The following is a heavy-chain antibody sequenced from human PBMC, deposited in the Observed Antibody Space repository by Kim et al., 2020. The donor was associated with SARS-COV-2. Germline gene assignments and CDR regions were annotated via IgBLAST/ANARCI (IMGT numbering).Heavy chain of an antibody. CDR3: ARQLIYCSSTSCYDNYYYYGMDV. J-gene: IGHJ6*02. V-gene: IGHV4-59*08. D-gene: IGHD2-2*01. CDR1: GGSISSYY. CDR2: IYYSGST. Sequence: SETLSLTCTVSGGSISSYYWSLIRQPPGKGLEWIGYIYYSGSTNYNPSLKSRVTISVDTSKNQFSLKLSSVTAADTAVYYCARQLIYCSSTSCYDNYYYYGMDVWGQGTTVTVSS.